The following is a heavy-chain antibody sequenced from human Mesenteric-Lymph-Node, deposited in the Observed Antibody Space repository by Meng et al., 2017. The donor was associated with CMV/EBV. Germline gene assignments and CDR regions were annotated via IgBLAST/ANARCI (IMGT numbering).Heavy chain of an antibody. V-gene: IGHV4-38-2*02. J-gene: IGHJ6*02. Sequence: SETLSLTCTVSPYSITSNYYWGWIRQPPGKGLEWIGSINHSGTTYNDASLKSRVTISVDTSKNQFSLKLNSVTAADTAVYYCARGSITMVRGPYYGMDVWGQGTTVTVSS. CDR3: ARGSITMVRGPYYGMDV. CDR2: INHSGTT. CDR1: PYSITSNYY. D-gene: IGHD3-10*01.